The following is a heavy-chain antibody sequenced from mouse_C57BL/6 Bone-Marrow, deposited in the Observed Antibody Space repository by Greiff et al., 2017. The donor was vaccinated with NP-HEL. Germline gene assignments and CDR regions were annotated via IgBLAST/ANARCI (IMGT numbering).Heavy chain of an antibody. D-gene: IGHD6-5*01. J-gene: IGHJ1*03. CDR1: GYSFTGYY. Sequence: EVQLQQSGPELVKPGASVKISCKASGYSFTGYYMNWVKQSPEKSLEWIGEINPSTGGTTYNQKFKAKATLTVDKSSSTAYMQLKSLTSEDSAVYYCARGYAHWYFDVWGTGTTVTVSS. V-gene: IGHV1-42*01. CDR2: INPSTGGT. CDR3: ARGYAHWYFDV.